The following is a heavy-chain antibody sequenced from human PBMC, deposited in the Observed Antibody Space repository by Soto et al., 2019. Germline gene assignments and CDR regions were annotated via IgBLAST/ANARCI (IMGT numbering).Heavy chain of an antibody. CDR3: AGGLGLYYFDY. CDR1: GYTFTSYA. Sequence: QVQLVQSGAEVKKPGASVKVSCKASGYTFTSYAMHWVRQAPGQRLEWMGWINAGNDNTKYSQKFQGRVTITRDTSASTAYMELSSLRSEDTAVYYCAGGLGLYYFDYWGQGTLVTVSS. J-gene: IGHJ4*02. V-gene: IGHV1-3*01. D-gene: IGHD1-26*01. CDR2: INAGNDNT.